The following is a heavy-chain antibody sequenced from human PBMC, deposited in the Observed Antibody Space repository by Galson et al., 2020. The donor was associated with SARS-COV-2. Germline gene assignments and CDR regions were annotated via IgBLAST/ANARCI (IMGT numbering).Heavy chain of an antibody. D-gene: IGHD5-18*01. Sequence: ASVKVSCKASGYTFTGYYMHWVRQAPGQGLEWMGWINPNSGGTNYARKFQGRVTMTRDTSISTAYMELSRLRSDDTAVYYCARVGLDTAMARYYYYYGMDVWGQGTTVTVSS. V-gene: IGHV1-2*02. CDR1: GYTFTGYY. CDR2: INPNSGGT. CDR3: ARVGLDTAMARYYYYYGMDV. J-gene: IGHJ6*02.